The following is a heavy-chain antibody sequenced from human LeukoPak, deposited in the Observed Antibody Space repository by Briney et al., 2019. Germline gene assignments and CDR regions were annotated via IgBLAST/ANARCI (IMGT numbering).Heavy chain of an antibody. Sequence: ASVKVSCEASGYTFTGYYMHWVRQAPGQGLEWMGWINPNSGGTNYAQKFQGRVTMTRDTSISTAYMELSRLRSDDTAVYYCARFQRYSDAFDIWGQGTMVTVSS. J-gene: IGHJ3*02. CDR3: ARFQRYSDAFDI. V-gene: IGHV1-2*02. D-gene: IGHD1-14*01. CDR2: INPNSGGT. CDR1: GYTFTGYY.